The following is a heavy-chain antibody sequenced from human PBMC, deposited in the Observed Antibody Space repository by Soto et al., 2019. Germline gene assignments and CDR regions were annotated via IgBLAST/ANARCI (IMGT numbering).Heavy chain of an antibody. J-gene: IGHJ3*02. D-gene: IGHD3-10*01. CDR2: ISGSGGSK. Sequence: TGGSLRLSGAASGFTFSSYAMSWVRQAPGKGLEKVSAISGSGGSKYYADSVKGRFTISRDNSKNTLYLQMNSLRAEDTAVYYCAKVGRVITMVRGDAFDIWGQGTMVTVSS. V-gene: IGHV3-23*01. CDR3: AKVGRVITMVRGDAFDI. CDR1: GFTFSSYA.